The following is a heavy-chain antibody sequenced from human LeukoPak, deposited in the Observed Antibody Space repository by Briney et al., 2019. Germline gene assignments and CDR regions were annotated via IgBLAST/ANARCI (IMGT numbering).Heavy chain of an antibody. V-gene: IGHV3-7*01. D-gene: IGHD3-16*01. CDR1: GFTFSSYW. CDR2: INHNGNVN. J-gene: IGHJ4*02. CDR3: TRWGAGGLTLDY. Sequence: GGSLRLSCAASGFTFSSYWMNWARQAPGKGLEWVASINHNGNVNYYVDSVKGRFTISNDNSRKTVNLQMDSLRAEDTAIYYCTRWGAGGLTLDYWGQGVLVTVSS.